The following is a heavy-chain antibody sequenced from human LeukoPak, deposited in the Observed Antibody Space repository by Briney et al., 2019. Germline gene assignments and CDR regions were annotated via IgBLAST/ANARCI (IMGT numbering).Heavy chain of an antibody. CDR2: ISYDGSNK. D-gene: IGHD1-26*01. J-gene: IGHJ4*02. V-gene: IGHV3-30-3*01. CDR1: GFTFSSYA. CDR3: ASDATYASTSGSYSYYLDY. Sequence: PGGSLRLSCAASGFTFSSYAMHWVRQAPGKGLEWVAVISYDGSNKYYADSVKGRFTISRDNSKNTLYLQMNSLRAEDTAVFHCASDATYASTSGSYSYYLDYWGQGTLVTVSS.